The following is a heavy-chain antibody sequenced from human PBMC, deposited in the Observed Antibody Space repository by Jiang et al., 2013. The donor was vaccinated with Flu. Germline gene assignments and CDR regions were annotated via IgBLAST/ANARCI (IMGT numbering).Heavy chain of an antibody. CDR3: ARERPTRGFGSGWYPDS. CDR1: GYTFGGYL. J-gene: IGHJ4*02. CDR2: INPNNGGT. D-gene: IGHD6-19*01. V-gene: IGHV1-2*02. Sequence: GAEVKKPGASVKVSCRASGYTFGGYLIHWVRQAPGEGLEWMGSINPNNGGTNSAQRFQGRVTMTRDTSINTAYMELSSLTSGDTAFYYCARERPTRGFGSGWYPDSWGQGTLVTVSS.